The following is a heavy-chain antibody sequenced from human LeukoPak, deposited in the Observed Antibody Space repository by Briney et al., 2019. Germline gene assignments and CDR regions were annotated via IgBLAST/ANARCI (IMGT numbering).Heavy chain of an antibody. J-gene: IGHJ5*02. CDR2: ISAGSNYT. Sequence: GGSLRLSCAASTFTFSAYTMNWVRQAPGKGLEWVSSISAGSNYTYYADSVEGRFTISRDTAKNTLYLDMNSLRVEDTAVYYCARAPPTFLTHRFDPWGQGTLVTVSS. CDR1: TFTFSAYT. CDR3: ARAPPTFLTHRFDP. D-gene: IGHD7-27*01. V-gene: IGHV3-21*01.